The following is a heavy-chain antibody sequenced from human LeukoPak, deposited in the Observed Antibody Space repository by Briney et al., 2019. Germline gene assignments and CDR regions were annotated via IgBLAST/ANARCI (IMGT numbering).Heavy chain of an antibody. Sequence: PGGSLRLSCAASGFTVSSNYMSWVRQAPGKGLEWVSVIYSGGSTYYADSVKGRFTISRDNSKNTLYLQTNSLRAEDTAVYYCARDKRDYGDYGTFDYWGQGTLVTVSS. D-gene: IGHD4-17*01. J-gene: IGHJ4*02. CDR1: GFTVSSNY. V-gene: IGHV3-53*01. CDR2: IYSGGST. CDR3: ARDKRDYGDYGTFDY.